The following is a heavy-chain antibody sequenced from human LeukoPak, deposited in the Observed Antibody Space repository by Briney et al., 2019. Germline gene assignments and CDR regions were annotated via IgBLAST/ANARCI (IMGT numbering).Heavy chain of an antibody. Sequence: GGSLTLSGAASGFTFSTYVIHWVRPAPPKGLAWVAVISYDGSNKYYVASVKGRFTISRDNSKNTLNLQMNSLRAEDTAVYYCAKMRTPTAHSGDAFDIWGQGTMVTVSS. CDR1: GFTFSTYV. CDR2: ISYDGSNK. D-gene: IGHD4-17*01. CDR3: AKMRTPTAHSGDAFDI. V-gene: IGHV3-30*18. J-gene: IGHJ3*02.